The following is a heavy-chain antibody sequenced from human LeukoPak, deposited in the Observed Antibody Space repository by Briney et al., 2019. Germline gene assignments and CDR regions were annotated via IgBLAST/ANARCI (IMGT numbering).Heavy chain of an antibody. D-gene: IGHD2-21*02. V-gene: IGHV4-59*08. J-gene: IGHJ3*02. Sequence: KPSETLSLTCTVSGGSMTTYYWSWIRQPPGKGLEWIGYIYYSGSTNYNPSLKSRVTISVDTSKNQFSLKLSSVTAADTAVYYCATSCGGDCLNAFDIWGQGTMVTVSS. CDR3: ATSCGGDCLNAFDI. CDR1: GGSMTTYY. CDR2: IYYSGST.